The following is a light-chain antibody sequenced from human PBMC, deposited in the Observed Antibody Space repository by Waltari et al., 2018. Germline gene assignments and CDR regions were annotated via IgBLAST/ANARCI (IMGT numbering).Light chain of an antibody. Sequence: QSALTQPASVSGPPGQSITISCTGTSSDVGNYNLVPWYQQYPGKAPKVMIYDDNRRPSGVSDRFSGSKSGNTASLTISGVQAEDEADYYCCSYAGSYTWVFGGGTKLTVL. CDR2: DDN. CDR3: CSYAGSYTWV. V-gene: IGLV2-23*01. J-gene: IGLJ3*02. CDR1: SSDVGNYNL.